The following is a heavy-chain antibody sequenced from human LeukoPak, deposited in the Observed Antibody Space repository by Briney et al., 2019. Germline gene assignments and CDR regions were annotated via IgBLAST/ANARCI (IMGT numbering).Heavy chain of an antibody. CDR1: GGSISSYY. D-gene: IGHD3-9*01. J-gene: IGHJ5*02. Sequence: SETLSLTCTVSGGSISSYYWSWIRQPAGKGLEWIGRIYTSGSTNYNPSLKSRVTMSVDTSKNQFSLKLSSVTAADTAVYYCARDGKYYDILTGYHNLNWFDPWGQGTLVTVSS. CDR3: ARDGKYYDILTGYHNLNWFDP. CDR2: IYTSGST. V-gene: IGHV4-4*07.